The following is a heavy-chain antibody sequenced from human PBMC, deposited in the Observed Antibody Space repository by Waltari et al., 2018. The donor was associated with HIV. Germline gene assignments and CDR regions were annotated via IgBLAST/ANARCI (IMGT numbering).Heavy chain of an antibody. CDR3: ASIAYCGGDCYPRGMDV. J-gene: IGHJ6*02. Sequence: EVQLVESGGGLVQPGGSLRLSCAASGFTVSSNYMSWVRQAPGKGRGWFSVSVGGSSTYYADSVKGRFTISRDNSKNTLYLQMNSLRAEDTAVYYCASIAYCGGDCYPRGMDVWGQGTTVTVSS. V-gene: IGHV3-66*01. CDR1: GFTVSSNY. CDR2: SVGGSST. D-gene: IGHD2-21*02.